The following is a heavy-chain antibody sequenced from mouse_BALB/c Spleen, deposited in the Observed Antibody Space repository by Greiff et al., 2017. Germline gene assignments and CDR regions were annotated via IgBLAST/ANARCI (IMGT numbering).Heavy chain of an antibody. D-gene: IGHD2-2*01. CDR3: ARSGGYDDYYAMDY. CDR2: ISSGSSTI. CDR1: GFTFSSFG. J-gene: IGHJ4*01. Sequence: EVMLVESGGGLVQPGGSRKLSCAASGFTFSSFGMHWVRQAPEKGLEWVAYISSGSSTIYYADTVKGRFTISRDNPKNTLFLQMTSLRSEDTAMYYCARSGGYDDYYAMDYWGQGTSVTVSS. V-gene: IGHV5-17*02.